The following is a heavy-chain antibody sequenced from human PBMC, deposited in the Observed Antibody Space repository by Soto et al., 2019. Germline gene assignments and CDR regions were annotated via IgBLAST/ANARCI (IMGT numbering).Heavy chain of an antibody. D-gene: IGHD1-26*01. V-gene: IGHV1-24*01. Sequence: ASGKVSCKVPTNTFTELTIEWLRQAPGKGLEWMGRSAPEEGEPIYPQKFQGRVSMAEDPSTDTAYMELTSLRFEDTAVYFCAADRKIVGTIGAFDFWGQGTLVTVSS. CDR2: SAPEEGEP. CDR3: AADRKIVGTIGAFDF. CDR1: TNTFTELT. J-gene: IGHJ4*02.